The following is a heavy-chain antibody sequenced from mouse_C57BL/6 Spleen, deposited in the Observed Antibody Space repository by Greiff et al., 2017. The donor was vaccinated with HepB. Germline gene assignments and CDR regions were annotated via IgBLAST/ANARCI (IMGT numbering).Heavy chain of an antibody. CDR2: IYPRSGNT. D-gene: IGHD2-4*01. CDR1: GYTFTSYG. V-gene: IGHV1-81*01. Sequence: VKLQQSGAELARPGASVKLSCKASGYTFTSYGISWVKQRTGQGLEWIGEIYPRSGNTYYNEKFKGKATLTADKSSSTAYMELRSLTSEDSAVYFCARVYDYDYWYFDVWGTGTTVTVSS. CDR3: ARVYDYDYWYFDV. J-gene: IGHJ1*03.